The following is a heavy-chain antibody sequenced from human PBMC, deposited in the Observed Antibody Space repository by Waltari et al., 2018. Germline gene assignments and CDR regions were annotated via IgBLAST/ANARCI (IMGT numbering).Heavy chain of an antibody. V-gene: IGHV4-34*01. CDR1: GGAFSGYD. D-gene: IGHD3-22*01. J-gene: IGHJ6*03. CDR2: IDHSGNT. CDR3: ARQPRIIVTPYYYYMDV. Sequence: QVQLQQWGAGLLKPSETLSLTCAVQGGAFSGYDWGWIRQSSGKGLEWIGEIDHSGNTNYNPSLKRRVTISQDTSRIHFFLKLNSVTAADTAVYYCARQPRIIVTPYYYYMDVWGKGTTVTVSS.